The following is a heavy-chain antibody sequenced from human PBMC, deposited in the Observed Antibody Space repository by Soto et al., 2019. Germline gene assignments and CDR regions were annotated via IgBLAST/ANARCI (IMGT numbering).Heavy chain of an antibody. J-gene: IGHJ5*02. Sequence: SGPTLVHPTQTLTLTCTFSGFSLSTSGVGVGWIRQPPGKALEWLALIYWNDDKRYSPSLKSRLTITKDTSKNQVVLTMTNMDPVDTATYYCPRGRHMGSSSWSWNWFDPWGQGTLVTVSS. CDR1: GFSLSTSGVG. D-gene: IGHD6-13*01. CDR3: PRGRHMGSSSWSWNWFDP. V-gene: IGHV2-5*01. CDR2: IYWNDDK.